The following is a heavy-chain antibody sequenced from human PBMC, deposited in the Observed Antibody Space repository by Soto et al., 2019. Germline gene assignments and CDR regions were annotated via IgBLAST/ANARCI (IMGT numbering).Heavy chain of an antibody. J-gene: IGHJ4*02. D-gene: IGHD1-26*01. CDR1: GGAFTDYI. CDR3: AGGRDQPPVGLYFES. V-gene: IGHV1-69*13. Sequence: ASVKVSCKASGGAFTDYIFDWVRQAPGQGLEWMGGIIPMFGTPKYAQKFQHRVTISADVSTGTAYMELTRLRFDDTAVYYCAGGRDQPPVGLYFESWGEGTRVTVSS. CDR2: IIPMFGTP.